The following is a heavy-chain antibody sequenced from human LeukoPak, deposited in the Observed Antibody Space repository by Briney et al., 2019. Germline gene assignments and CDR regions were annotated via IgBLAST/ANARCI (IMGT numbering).Heavy chain of an antibody. V-gene: IGHV3-74*01. CDR2: INSDGSST. D-gene: IGHD2-15*01. CDR1: GFTFSSYW. J-gene: IGHJ4*02. CDR3: ARVSYCSGGSCYSYFDY. Sequence: GGSLRLSCAASGFTFSSYWMYWVRQAPGKGLVWVSRINSDGSSTSYADSVKGRFTISRDNAKNTLYLQMNSLRVEDTAVYYCARVSYCSGGSCYSYFDYWGQGTLVTVSS.